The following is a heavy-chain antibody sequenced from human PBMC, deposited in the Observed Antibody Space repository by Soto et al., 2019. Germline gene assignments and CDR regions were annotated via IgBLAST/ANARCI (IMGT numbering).Heavy chain of an antibody. Sequence: PSETLSLTCTVSGGSISSYYWSWIRQPPGKGLEWIGYIYYSGSTNYNPSLKRRVTISVDTSKNQFSLKLSSVTAADTAVYYCARDLRSYGKGGWYYYGMDVWGQGTTVTVSS. V-gene: IGHV4-59*01. CDR3: ARDLRSYGKGGWYYYGMDV. D-gene: IGHD5-18*01. CDR1: GGSISSYY. J-gene: IGHJ6*02. CDR2: IYYSGST.